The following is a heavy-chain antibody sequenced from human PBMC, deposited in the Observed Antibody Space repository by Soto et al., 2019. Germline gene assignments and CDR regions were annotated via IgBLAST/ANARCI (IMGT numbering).Heavy chain of an antibody. V-gene: IGHV1-69*06. CDR1: GGTFSSYA. CDR2: IIPIFGTA. D-gene: IGHD2-2*01. J-gene: IGHJ6*02. Sequence: SVKVSCKASGGTFSSYAISWVRQAPGQGLEWMGGIIPIFGTANYAQKFQGRVTITADKSTSTAYMELSSLRSEDTAVYYCAREDIVVVPAASAYYYGMDVWGQGTTVTVSS. CDR3: AREDIVVVPAASAYYYGMDV.